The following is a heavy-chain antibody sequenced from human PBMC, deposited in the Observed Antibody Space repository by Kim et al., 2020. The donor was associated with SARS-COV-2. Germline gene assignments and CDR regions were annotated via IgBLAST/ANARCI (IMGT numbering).Heavy chain of an antibody. V-gene: IGHV4-61*02. CDR3: ARDRIAAAGYAFDI. CDR1: GGSISSGSYY. Sequence: SETLSLTCTVSGGSISSGSYYWSWIRQPAGKGLEWIGRIYTSGSTNYNPSLKSRVTISVDTSKNQFSLKLSSVTAADTAVYYCARDRIAAAGYAFDIWGQGTMVTVSS. CDR2: IYTSGST. J-gene: IGHJ3*02. D-gene: IGHD6-13*01.